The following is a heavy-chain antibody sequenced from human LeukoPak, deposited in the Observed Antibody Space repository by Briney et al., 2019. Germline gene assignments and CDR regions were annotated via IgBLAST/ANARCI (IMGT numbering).Heavy chain of an antibody. V-gene: IGHV1-69*01. D-gene: IGHD5-12*01. CDR2: ITPMFGTA. Sequence: SVKVSCKVSGGSLTTYAISWVRQAPGQGLVWMGVITPMFGTANYAQKFQGRVTMTADESTNTVYMEMTSLRSEDTAVYYCTVPPSGYYWGFDYWGQGSLVTVSS. J-gene: IGHJ4*02. CDR1: GGSLTTYA. CDR3: TVPPSGYYWGFDY.